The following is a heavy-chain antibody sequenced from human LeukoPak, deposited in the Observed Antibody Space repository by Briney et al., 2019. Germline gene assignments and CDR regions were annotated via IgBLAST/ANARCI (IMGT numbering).Heavy chain of an antibody. Sequence: PGGFLRLSCVASGFTFSSYWMTWVRQAPGKGLEWLANIKEDGSIQYYLDSVRGRFTISRDNAKTSVYLQLNSLRADDTAVYYCARDVWTGVAVSAYWGQGTLVTVSS. J-gene: IGHJ4*02. V-gene: IGHV3-7*01. D-gene: IGHD6-19*01. CDR1: GFTFSSYW. CDR2: IKEDGSIQ. CDR3: ARDVWTGVAVSAY.